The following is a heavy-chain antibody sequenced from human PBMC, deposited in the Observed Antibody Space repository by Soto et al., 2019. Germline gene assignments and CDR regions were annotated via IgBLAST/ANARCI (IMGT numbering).Heavy chain of an antibody. CDR3: ARDRIGEQWLVLKQGFDAFDI. Sequence: QVQLVQSGAEVKKPGSSVKVSCEASGGTFSSYTISWVRQAPGQGLEWMGRIIPILGIANYAQKFQGRVTITADKSTSTAYMELSSLRSEDTAVYYCARDRIGEQWLVLKQGFDAFDIWGQGTMVTVSS. D-gene: IGHD6-19*01. CDR1: GGTFSSYT. V-gene: IGHV1-69*08. CDR2: IIPILGIA. J-gene: IGHJ3*02.